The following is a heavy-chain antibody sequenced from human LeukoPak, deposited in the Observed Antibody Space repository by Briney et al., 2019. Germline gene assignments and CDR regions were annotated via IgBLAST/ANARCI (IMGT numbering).Heavy chain of an antibody. V-gene: IGHV3-7*01. D-gene: IGHD3-9*01. CDR2: IKQDGSEK. Sequence: PGGSLRLSCAASGFTFSSYWMSWVRQAPGKGLEWVANIKQDGSEKYYVDSVKGRFTISRDNAKNSLYLQMNSLRAEDTAVYYCARDRSVLRYFDWLLATDHTFDYWGQGTLVTVSS. J-gene: IGHJ4*02. CDR1: GFTFSSYW. CDR3: ARDRSVLRYFDWLLATDHTFDY.